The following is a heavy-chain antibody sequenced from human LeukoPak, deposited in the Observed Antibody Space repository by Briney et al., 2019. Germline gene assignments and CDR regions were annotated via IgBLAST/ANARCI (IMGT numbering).Heavy chain of an antibody. CDR1: GFTFSNYW. J-gene: IGHJ4*02. Sequence: GGSLRLSCAASGFTFSNYWMSWVRQAPGKGLEWVANIKYDGSEKHYVDSVKGRFTISRDDAKNSVFLQMNSLRTEDTAVYYCTTGIFDYWGQGTLVTVSS. V-gene: IGHV3-7*02. CDR3: TTGIFDY. CDR2: IKYDGSEK. D-gene: IGHD1-14*01.